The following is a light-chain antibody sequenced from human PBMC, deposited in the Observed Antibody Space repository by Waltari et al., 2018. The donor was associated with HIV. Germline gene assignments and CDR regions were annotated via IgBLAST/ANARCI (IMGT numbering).Light chain of an antibody. CDR1: QSNSNG. CDR2: AAS. CDR3: QQGYSTPYT. Sequence: DIQMTQSPSSLSASVGDRVTITCRASQSNSNGLNWYQRKPGKAPKLMIYAASRLYSGVPSRISGSGSETDFTLTINSLQPEESATYFCQQGYSTPYTFGQGTQLQIK. J-gene: IGKJ2*01. V-gene: IGKV1-39*01.